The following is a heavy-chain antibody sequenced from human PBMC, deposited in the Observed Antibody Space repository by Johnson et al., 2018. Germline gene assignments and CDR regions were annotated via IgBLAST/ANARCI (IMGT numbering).Heavy chain of an antibody. J-gene: IGHJ3*02. Sequence: QVQLQESGPGLVKPSETLSLTCTVSGGSISSYYWSWIRQPPGKGLEWIGYIYYSGSTNYNPSLKSRVPISVDTSKNQFSLKLSSVTAADTAVCYCARRADYYDSSGYYHDALDSWGQGTMVTVSS. CDR1: GGSISSYY. V-gene: IGHV4-59*01. CDR3: ARRADYYDSSGYYHDALDS. CDR2: IYYSGST. D-gene: IGHD3-22*01.